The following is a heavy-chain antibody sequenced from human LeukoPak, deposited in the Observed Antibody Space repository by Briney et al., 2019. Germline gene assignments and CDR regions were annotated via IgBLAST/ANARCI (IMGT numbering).Heavy chain of an antibody. CDR2: ISYDGSNK. Sequence: SGGSLRLSCAASGFTFSSYAMHWVRQAPGKGLEWVAVISYDGSNKYYADSVKGRFTISRDNSKNTLYLQMNSLRAEDTAVYYCARDSSGTLDYWGQGTLVTVSS. J-gene: IGHJ4*02. CDR1: GFTFSSYA. CDR3: ARDSSGTLDY. D-gene: IGHD1-7*01. V-gene: IGHV3-30-3*01.